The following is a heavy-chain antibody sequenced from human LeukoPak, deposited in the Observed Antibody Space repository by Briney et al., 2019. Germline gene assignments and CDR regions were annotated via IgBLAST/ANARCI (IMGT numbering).Heavy chain of an antibody. CDR2: IWSDGNRK. CDR3: ARDHSSGLFYFDY. D-gene: IGHD6-19*01. CDR1: GFTFSSYG. J-gene: IGHJ4*02. Sequence: PGRSLRLSCAASGFTFSSYGMQWVRQAPGKGLEWVAVIWSDGNRKYHADSVKGRFTISRDNSKNTLYLQMNSLRAEDTAVYCCARDHSSGLFYFDYWGQGTLVTVSS. V-gene: IGHV3-33*01.